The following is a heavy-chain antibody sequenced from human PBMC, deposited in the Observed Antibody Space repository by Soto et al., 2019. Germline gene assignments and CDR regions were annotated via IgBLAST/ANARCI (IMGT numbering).Heavy chain of an antibody. Sequence: EVQRLESGGGWVQPGGSLRLSWAASGFTFSSYAMSWVRQAPGKGLEWVSVISGSGGDTYYADSVKGRFTISRDNSKNTLYLQMNSLRAEDTAVYYCARRGSGTYYDYWGQGTLVTVSS. V-gene: IGHV3-23*01. CDR3: ARRGSGTYYDY. CDR1: GFTFSSYA. J-gene: IGHJ4*02. D-gene: IGHD1-26*01. CDR2: ISGSGGDT.